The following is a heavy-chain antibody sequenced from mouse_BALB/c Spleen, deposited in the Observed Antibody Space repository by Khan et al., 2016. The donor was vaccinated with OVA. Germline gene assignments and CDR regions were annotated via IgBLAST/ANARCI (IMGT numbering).Heavy chain of an antibody. CDR1: GYTFTSYT. CDR2: INPSNNYT. CDR3: GREGAYHRSEDGLDY. V-gene: IGHV1-4*01. J-gene: IGHJ3*01. D-gene: IGHD2-14*01. Sequence: QVQLKQSGAELARPWASVKMSCKTSGYTFTSYTMHWIRQRPGQALEWIGHINPSNNYTNYNQNFKNKATFIVDKSSNPAFMQVSTLTSEDSAVYYCGREGAYHRSEDGLDYWGQGTLVTVSA.